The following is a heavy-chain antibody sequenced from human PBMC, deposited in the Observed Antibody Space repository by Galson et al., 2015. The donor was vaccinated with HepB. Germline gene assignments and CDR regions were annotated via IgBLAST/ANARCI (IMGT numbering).Heavy chain of an antibody. CDR3: AKDGYPALLRPPQYYFDY. CDR2: ISGSGGST. Sequence: SLRLSCAASGFTFSSYAMSWVRQAPGKGLEWVSAISGSGGSTYYADSVKGRFTISRDNSKNTLYLQMNSLRAEDTAVYYCAKDGYPALLRPPQYYFDYWGQGTLVTVSS. J-gene: IGHJ4*02. V-gene: IGHV3-23*01. CDR1: GFTFSSYA. D-gene: IGHD3-3*01.